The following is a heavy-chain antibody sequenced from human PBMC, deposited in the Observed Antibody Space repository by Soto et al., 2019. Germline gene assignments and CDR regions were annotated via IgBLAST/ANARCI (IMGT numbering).Heavy chain of an antibody. CDR1: GASVNDYY. CDR2: IHYTGSR. CDR3: ARWGNPAVKAFDI. J-gene: IGHJ3*02. V-gene: IGHV4-59*02. D-gene: IGHD4-4*01. Sequence: SETLSLTCTVSGASVNDYYWNWVRQPLGKGLEWIGFIHYTGSRIFNPSLQSRVTMSVDVSQNQFSLRLTSVTAADTAIYYCARWGNPAVKAFDIWGQGKTVTVS.